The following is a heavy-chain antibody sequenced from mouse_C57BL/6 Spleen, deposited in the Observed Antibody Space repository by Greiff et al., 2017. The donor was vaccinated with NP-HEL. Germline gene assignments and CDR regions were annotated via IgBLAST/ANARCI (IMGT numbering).Heavy chain of an antibody. CDR2: IDPSDSET. D-gene: IGHD1-1*01. CDR3: ARGDYYGSRDY. V-gene: IGHV1-52*01. Sequence: QVQLKQPGAELVRPGSSVKLSCKASGYTFTSYWMHWVKQRPIQGLEWIGNIDPSDSETHYNQKFKDKATLTVDKSSSTAYMQLSSLTSEDSAVYYCARGDYYGSRDYWGQGTTLTVSS. J-gene: IGHJ2*01. CDR1: GYTFTSYW.